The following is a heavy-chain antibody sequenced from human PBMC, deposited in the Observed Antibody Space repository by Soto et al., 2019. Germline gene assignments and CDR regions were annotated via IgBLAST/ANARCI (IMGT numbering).Heavy chain of an antibody. CDR1: GFTFSSYA. J-gene: IGHJ4*02. Sequence: GESLKISCAASGFTFSSYAMSWVRQAPGKGLEWVSAISGSGGSTYYADSVKGRFTISRDNSKNTLYLQMNSLRAEDTAVYYCAKGSGYDLPLDYWGQGTLVTVSS. CDR2: ISGSGGST. CDR3: AKGSGYDLPLDY. V-gene: IGHV3-23*01. D-gene: IGHD5-12*01.